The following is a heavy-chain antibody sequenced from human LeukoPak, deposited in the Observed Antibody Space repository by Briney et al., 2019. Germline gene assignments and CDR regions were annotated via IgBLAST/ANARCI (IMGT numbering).Heavy chain of an antibody. J-gene: IGHJ3*02. CDR2: IRYDGSNK. V-gene: IGHV3-30*02. CDR1: GFTFSSYG. CDR3: ARSSSEWYYYDSSGTDAFDI. D-gene: IGHD3-22*01. Sequence: GGSLRLSCAASGFTFSSYGMHWVRQAPGKGLEWVAFIRYDGSNKYYADSVKGRFTISRDNSKNTLYLQMNSLRAEDTAVYYCARSSSEWYYYDSSGTDAFDIWGQGTMVTVSS.